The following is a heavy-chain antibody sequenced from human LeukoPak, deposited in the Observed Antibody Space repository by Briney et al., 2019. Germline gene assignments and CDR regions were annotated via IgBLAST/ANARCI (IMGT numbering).Heavy chain of an antibody. V-gene: IGHV1-3*01. Sequence: ASVKVSCKASGYTFTSYAMHWVRQAPGQRLEWMGWINAGNGNTKYSQKFQGRVTMTRNTSISTAYMELSSLRSEDTAVYYCARGQRIAAAEDWGQGTLVTVSS. J-gene: IGHJ4*02. D-gene: IGHD6-13*01. CDR3: ARGQRIAAAED. CDR1: GYTFTSYA. CDR2: INAGNGNT.